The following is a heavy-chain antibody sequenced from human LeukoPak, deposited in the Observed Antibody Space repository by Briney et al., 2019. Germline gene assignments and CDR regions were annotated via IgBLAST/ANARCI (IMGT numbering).Heavy chain of an antibody. CDR1: GFTFDDYG. Sequence: PGGSLRLSCAASGFTFDDYGMSWVRQAPGKGLEWVSGINWNGGSTGYADSVKGRFTISRDNAKDSLYLQMNSLRAEDTALYYCARDADYAVSSAFDIWGQGTMVTVSS. J-gene: IGHJ3*02. D-gene: IGHD4-17*01. CDR2: INWNGGST. V-gene: IGHV3-20*04. CDR3: ARDADYAVSSAFDI.